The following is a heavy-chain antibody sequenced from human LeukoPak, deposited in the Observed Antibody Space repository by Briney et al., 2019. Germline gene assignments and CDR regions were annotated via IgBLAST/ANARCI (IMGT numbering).Heavy chain of an antibody. CDR3: ARITIFRGNWFDP. Sequence: PSEALSLTCTVSGGSISSYYWSWIRQPAGKGLEWIGRIYTSGSTNYNPSLKSRVSMSVDTSKNQFSPNLSSVTAADTAVYYCARITIFRGNWFDPWGQGTLVTVSS. D-gene: IGHD3-3*01. CDR1: GGSISSYY. CDR2: IYTSGST. J-gene: IGHJ5*02. V-gene: IGHV4-4*07.